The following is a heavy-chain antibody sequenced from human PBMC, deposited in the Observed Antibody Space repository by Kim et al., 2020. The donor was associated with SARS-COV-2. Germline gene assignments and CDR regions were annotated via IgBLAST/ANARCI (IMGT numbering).Heavy chain of an antibody. V-gene: IGHV1-18*01. J-gene: IGHJ5*02. D-gene: IGHD6-19*01. Sequence: ASVKVSCKTSGYTFMSYGITWVRQAPGQGREWLGWISAYDGRTNYAQRLQGRLTVTMDSSTETVFMELRNLRSDDTAVYYCARGDFDASGFWNHWGQGTLVIVSS. CDR1: GYTFMSYG. CDR2: ISAYDGRT. CDR3: ARGDFDASGFWNH.